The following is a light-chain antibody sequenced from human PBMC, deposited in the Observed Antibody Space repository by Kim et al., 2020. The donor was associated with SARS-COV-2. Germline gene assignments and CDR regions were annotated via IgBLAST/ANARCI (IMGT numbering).Light chain of an antibody. CDR3: SSYAGRNDLV. V-gene: IGLV2-8*01. CDR2: DVT. Sequence: GQSVDISCIGTSSDVGRYNYVSWYQHHPGKAPKLIIYDVTKRPTGVPDRFSGSKSGNTASLTVSGLQAEDEADYYCSSYAGRNDLVFGGGTQLTVL. CDR1: SSDVGRYNY. J-gene: IGLJ2*01.